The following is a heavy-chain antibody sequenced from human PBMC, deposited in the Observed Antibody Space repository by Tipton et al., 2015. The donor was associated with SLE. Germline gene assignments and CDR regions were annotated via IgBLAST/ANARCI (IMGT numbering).Heavy chain of an antibody. D-gene: IGHD1-26*01. CDR3: ARIGIVGATGAFDI. J-gene: IGHJ3*02. CDR2: IWYDGSNK. V-gene: IGHV3-33*01. Sequence: SLRLSCAASGFTFSSYGMHWVRQAPGKGLEWVAVIWYDGSNKYYADSVKGRFTISRDNSKNTLYLQMNSLRAEDTAVYYCARIGIVGATGAFDIWGQGTMVTVSS. CDR1: GFTFSSYG.